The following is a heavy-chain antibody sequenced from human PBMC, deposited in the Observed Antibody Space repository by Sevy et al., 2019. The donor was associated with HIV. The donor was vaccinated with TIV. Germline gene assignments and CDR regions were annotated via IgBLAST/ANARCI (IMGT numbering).Heavy chain of an antibody. CDR3: VRDSDASGSVFDF. D-gene: IGHD3-10*01. V-gene: IGHV3-48*02. J-gene: IGHJ4*02. Sequence: GGSLRLSCVGSGFSFGSYSINWICQAPGKGLEWISYIGSSFTIHQRDSVRGRFTISRDNAKNSVYLQMNRLRDEDTAVYYCVRDSDASGSVFDFWGQGTVVTVSS. CDR1: GFSFGSYS. CDR2: IGSSFTI.